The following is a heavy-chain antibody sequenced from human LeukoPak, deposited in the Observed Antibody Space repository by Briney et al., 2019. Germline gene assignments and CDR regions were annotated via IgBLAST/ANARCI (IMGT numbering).Heavy chain of an antibody. Sequence: ASVKVSCKASGYTFTSYDINWVRQATGQGLEWMGWMNPNSGNTGYAQKFQGRVTMTRNTSISTAYMELSSLRSEDTAVYYCATTYYDLWSGYYNWFDPWGQGTLVTVSS. CDR1: GYTFTSYD. CDR2: MNPNSGNT. D-gene: IGHD3-3*01. V-gene: IGHV1-8*01. CDR3: ATTYYDLWSGYYNWFDP. J-gene: IGHJ5*02.